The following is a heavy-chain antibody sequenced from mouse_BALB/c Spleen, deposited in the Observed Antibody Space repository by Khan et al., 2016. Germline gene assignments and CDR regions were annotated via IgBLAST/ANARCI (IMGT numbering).Heavy chain of an antibody. Sequence: EVQLQESGPGFVKPSQSLSLTCSVTGYSITSGYYWNWIRQFPGNKLAWMGYISYDGSNNYNPSLKNRISITRDTSKNQFFLKLNSVTSEDTSTDDWVTLRRVYAMDYWGQGTSVTVSS. V-gene: IGHV3-6*02. CDR1: GYSITSGYY. J-gene: IGHJ4*01. D-gene: IGHD1-2*01. CDR3: VTLRRVYAMDY. CDR2: ISYDGSN.